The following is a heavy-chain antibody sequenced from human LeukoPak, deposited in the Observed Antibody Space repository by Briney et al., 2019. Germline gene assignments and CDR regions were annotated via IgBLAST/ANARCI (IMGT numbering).Heavy chain of an antibody. Sequence: PGGSLILSCAASGFTFSASAMHWVRQAFGKGLEWVGRIRSNSNNFATAYAASVKGRFTISRDDSKNTAYLQMNSLKTEDTAVYYCARLGIEVAVPDYWGQGALVTVSS. D-gene: IGHD6-19*01. J-gene: IGHJ4*02. CDR3: ARLGIEVAVPDY. V-gene: IGHV3-73*01. CDR2: IRSNSNNFAT. CDR1: GFTFSASA.